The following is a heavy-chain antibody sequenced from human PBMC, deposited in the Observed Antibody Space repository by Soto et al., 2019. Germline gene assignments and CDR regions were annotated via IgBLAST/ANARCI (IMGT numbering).Heavy chain of an antibody. V-gene: IGHV4-31*03. D-gene: IGHD3-10*01. Sequence: SETLCLTCTVSGGSISSGGYYWSWILHHPGKGLEWIGYIYYSGRTYYNPSLKSRVTISVDTSKNQFSLKLGCVTAAETAVYYCASGAYSGSGGSRDDVFDIWGQGSMVIVSS. CDR3: ASGAYSGSGGSRDDVFDI. CDR2: IYYSGRT. J-gene: IGHJ3*02. CDR1: GGSISSGGYY.